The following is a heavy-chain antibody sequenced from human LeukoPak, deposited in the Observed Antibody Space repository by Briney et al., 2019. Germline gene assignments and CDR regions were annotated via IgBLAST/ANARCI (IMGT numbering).Heavy chain of an antibody. CDR1: GFTVSSNY. D-gene: IGHD5-24*01. CDR3: ARVGEGRVGYNWYFDY. Sequence: RRSLTLSCAAAGFTVSSNYMSSVRQPPGKGLEWVSVIYSGGSTYYADSGKGRFTISRDNSKNSLYRQTNSPPAEHPAVSYCARVGEGRVGYNWYFDYWGQGTLVTVSS. J-gene: IGHJ4*02. CDR2: IYSGGST. V-gene: IGHV3-66*02.